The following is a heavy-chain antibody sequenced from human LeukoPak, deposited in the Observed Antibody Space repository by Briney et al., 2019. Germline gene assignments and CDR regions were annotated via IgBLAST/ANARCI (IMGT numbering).Heavy chain of an antibody. CDR3: ARANYGGNSGPD. J-gene: IGHJ4*02. V-gene: IGHV3-21*01. CDR1: GFTFSSYS. D-gene: IGHD4-23*01. CDR2: ISSSSSYI. Sequence: GGSLRLSCAASGFTFSSYSMNWVRQAPGKGLEWVSSISSSSSYIYYADSVKGRFTISRDNAKNSLYLQMNSLRAEDTAVYYCARANYGGNSGPDWGQGTLVTVSS.